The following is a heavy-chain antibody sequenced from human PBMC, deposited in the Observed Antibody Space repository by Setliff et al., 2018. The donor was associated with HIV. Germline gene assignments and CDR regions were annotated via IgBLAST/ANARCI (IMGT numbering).Heavy chain of an antibody. J-gene: IGHJ4*02. CDR1: SDSISSSY. V-gene: IGHV4-59*01. D-gene: IGHD3-3*01. Sequence: SETLSLTCTVSSDSISSSYWSWIRQPPGKGLEWIGYMYYSGNTNYNPSLKSRVTISVDTSKSQFSLKLNSVTAADTAVYYCARDQSDWFYWGQGTLVTVSS. CDR3: ARDQSDWFY. CDR2: MYYSGNT.